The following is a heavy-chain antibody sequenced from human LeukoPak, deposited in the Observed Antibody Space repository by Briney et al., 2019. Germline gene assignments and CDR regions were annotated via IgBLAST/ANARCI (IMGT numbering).Heavy chain of an antibody. CDR1: GGSISSGNYY. D-gene: IGHD4-11*01. J-gene: IGHJ3*02. CDR3: ARDRRLQAFDI. Sequence: PSETLSLTCTVSGGSISSGNYYWSWIRRPAGKRLEWIGRIHTSGSISYNPSLKSRVTMSVDTSKNQFSLKLSSVTAADTAVYYCARDRRLQAFDIWGQGTMVTVSS. V-gene: IGHV4-61*02. CDR2: IHTSGSI.